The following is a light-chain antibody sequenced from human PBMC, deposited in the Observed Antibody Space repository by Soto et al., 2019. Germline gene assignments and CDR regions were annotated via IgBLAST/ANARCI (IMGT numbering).Light chain of an antibody. CDR2: DAS. CDR3: QQRSNWPVT. J-gene: IGKJ1*01. CDR1: QSVSRY. Sequence: EIVLTQSPGTLSLSPGERATLSCRASQSVSRYLAWYQQKPGQAPRLLIYDASTRATGISARFSGSGSGTDFSLTSSSLEPEDFAMYYCQQRSNWPVTFAQGTKVEVK. V-gene: IGKV3-11*01.